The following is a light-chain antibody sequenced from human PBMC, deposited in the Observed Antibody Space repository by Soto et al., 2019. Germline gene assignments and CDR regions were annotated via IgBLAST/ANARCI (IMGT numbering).Light chain of an antibody. V-gene: IGKV3-11*01. CDR1: QSVSSY. CDR3: QQRSNWPLT. Sequence: EIVLTQSPATLSLSPEERATLSCRASQSVSSYLAWYQQKPGQAPRLLIYDASNRATGIPARFSGSGSGTDLTLTISSLEPEDFAVYYCQQRSNWPLTFGGGTKVEIK. J-gene: IGKJ4*01. CDR2: DAS.